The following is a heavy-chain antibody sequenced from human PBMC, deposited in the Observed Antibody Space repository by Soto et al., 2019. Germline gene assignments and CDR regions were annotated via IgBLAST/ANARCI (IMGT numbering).Heavy chain of an antibody. CDR2: ISYDGSNK. D-gene: IGHD3-22*01. CDR3: AHFDYYDSSGSGDY. J-gene: IGHJ4*02. V-gene: IGHV3-30-3*01. CDR1: GFTFSSYA. Sequence: PGGSLRLSCAASGFTFSSYAMHWVRQAPGKGLEWVAIISYDGSNKYYADSVKGRLTISRDNSKNTLYLQMNSLRAEDTAVYYCAHFDYYDSSGSGDYWGQGTLVTVSS.